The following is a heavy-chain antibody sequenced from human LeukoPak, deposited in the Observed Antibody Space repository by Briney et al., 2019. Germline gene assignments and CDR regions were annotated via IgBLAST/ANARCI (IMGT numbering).Heavy chain of an antibody. Sequence: PSETLSLTCTVFGGSISSYYWSWIRQPPGKGLEWIGYIYYSGSTNYNPSLKSRVTISVDTSKNQFSLKLSSVTAADTAVYYCATSRGTTMPSSEYFDLWGRGTLVTVSS. CDR1: GGSISSYY. CDR3: ATSRGTTMPSSEYFDL. V-gene: IGHV4-59*01. J-gene: IGHJ2*01. CDR2: IYYSGST. D-gene: IGHD3-10*01.